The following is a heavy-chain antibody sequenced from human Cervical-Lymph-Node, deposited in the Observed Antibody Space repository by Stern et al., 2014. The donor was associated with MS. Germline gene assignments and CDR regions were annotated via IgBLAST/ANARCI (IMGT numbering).Heavy chain of an antibody. J-gene: IGHJ6*02. Sequence: QVQLVQSGAEVKKPGASVKVSCKASGYTFTSYGISWVRQAPGQGLEWMGWISAYNGNTNYAQKLQGRVTMTTDTSTSTAYMELRSLRSDDTAVYYCARDLGPTPGLRYFDWIYYYYYYGMDVWGQGTTVTVSS. V-gene: IGHV1-18*01. D-gene: IGHD3-9*01. CDR3: ARDLGPTPGLRYFDWIYYYYYYGMDV. CDR1: GYTFTSYG. CDR2: ISAYNGNT.